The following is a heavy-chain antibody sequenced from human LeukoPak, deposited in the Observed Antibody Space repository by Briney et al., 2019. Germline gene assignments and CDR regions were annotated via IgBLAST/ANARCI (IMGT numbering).Heavy chain of an antibody. CDR2: THSGGST. J-gene: IGHJ6*02. Sequence: SGGSLRLSCAASGLSVSSSYMSWVRQAPGQGLEWVSVTHSGGSTYYGDSVKGRFFISRDSSENTLYLQMNSLTAEDTAVYYCARDRPFGGVIDGMDVWGQGTTVTVSS. V-gene: IGHV3-53*01. CDR1: GLSVSSSY. CDR3: ARDRPFGGVIDGMDV. D-gene: IGHD3-16*02.